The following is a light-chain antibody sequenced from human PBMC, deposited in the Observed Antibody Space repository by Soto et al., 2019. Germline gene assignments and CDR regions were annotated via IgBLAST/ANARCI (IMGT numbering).Light chain of an antibody. CDR3: GTWDSSLSAVV. CDR2: DNN. V-gene: IGLV1-51*01. J-gene: IGLJ2*01. Sequence: QSVLTQPPSVSAAPGQKVTISCSGSSSNIGNNYVSWYQQLPGTAPKLLIYDNNKRPSGIPDRFSGAKSGTSATLVITGLQTGDEADYYCGTWDSSLSAVVFGGGTKLTV. CDR1: SSNIGNNY.